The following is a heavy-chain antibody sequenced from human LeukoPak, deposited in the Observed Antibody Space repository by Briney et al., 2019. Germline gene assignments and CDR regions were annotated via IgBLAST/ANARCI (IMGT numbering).Heavy chain of an antibody. V-gene: IGHV4-59*01. Sequence: SETLSLTCTVSGGSISSYYWGWIRQPPGKGLEWIGYIYYSGSTNYNPSLKSRVTISVDTSKNQFSLKLSSVTAADTAVYYCARDGGYGSHTLVDYWGQGTLVTVSS. J-gene: IGHJ4*02. CDR3: ARDGGYGSHTLVDY. D-gene: IGHD3-10*01. CDR1: GGSISSYY. CDR2: IYYSGST.